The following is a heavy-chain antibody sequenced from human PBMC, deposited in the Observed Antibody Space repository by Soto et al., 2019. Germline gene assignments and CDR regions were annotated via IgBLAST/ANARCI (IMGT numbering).Heavy chain of an antibody. CDR2: MNPNSANT. Sequence: QVQLVQSGAEVRKPGASVKVSCKASGYTFTSYDIGWVRLATGQGLEWMGWMNPNSANTGYSQKFKGRVTMTGDTSISTAYMELNSLTSDDTAVYYCTRAIRDQLLSDYWGQGTLVTVSS. D-gene: IGHD1-26*01. CDR3: TRAIRDQLLSDY. J-gene: IGHJ4*02. V-gene: IGHV1-8*01. CDR1: GYTFTSYD.